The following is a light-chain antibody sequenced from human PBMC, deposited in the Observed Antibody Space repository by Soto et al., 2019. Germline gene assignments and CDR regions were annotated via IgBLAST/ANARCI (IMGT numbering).Light chain of an antibody. CDR3: QQRSNWPPGT. CDR2: GAS. J-gene: IGKJ1*01. Sequence: IVLAQSPGTLSLSPGERATLSCRASQSVSSSYLAWYQQKPGQAPRLLIYGASSRATGVPDRFSGSGSGTDFSLTISRLEPEDFAVYYCQQRSNWPPGTFGQGTKVDIK. V-gene: IGKV3D-20*02. CDR1: QSVSSSY.